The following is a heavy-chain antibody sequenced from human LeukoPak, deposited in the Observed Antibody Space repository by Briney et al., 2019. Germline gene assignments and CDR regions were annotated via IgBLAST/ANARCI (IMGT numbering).Heavy chain of an antibody. Sequence: SETLSLTCTVSGGSINNSSYYWGWIRLPPGKGLEWIGSIYYSGSTYYNPSLKSRVTISVDTSKNQFSLKLRSVTAADTAVYYCARTARTTVTQGFDIWGQGTMVTVSS. D-gene: IGHD4-17*01. CDR1: GGSINNSSYY. V-gene: IGHV4-39*01. CDR2: IYYSGST. CDR3: ARTARTTVTQGFDI. J-gene: IGHJ3*02.